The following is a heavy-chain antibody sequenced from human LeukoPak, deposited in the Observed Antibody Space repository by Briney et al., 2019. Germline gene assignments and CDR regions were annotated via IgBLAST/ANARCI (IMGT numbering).Heavy chain of an antibody. CDR3: AKGYCSSTSCYFHYYGMDV. CDR1: GFTFSTYA. CDR2: ISGSGGST. Sequence: GGSLRLSCAASGFTFSTYAMSWVRQAPGKGLEWVSVISGSGGSTYYVDSVKGRFTISRDNSKNTLYLQMNTLRAEDTAVYYCAKGYCSSTSCYFHYYGMDVWGQGTTVTVSS. J-gene: IGHJ6*02. D-gene: IGHD2-2*01. V-gene: IGHV3-23*01.